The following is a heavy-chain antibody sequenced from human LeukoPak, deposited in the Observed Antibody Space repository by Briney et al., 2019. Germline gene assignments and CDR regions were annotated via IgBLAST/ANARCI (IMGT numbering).Heavy chain of an antibody. Sequence: PSQTLSLTCTVSGGSISSGDYYWSWIRQPPGKGLEWIGYIYYSGSTNYNPSLKSRVTISVDTSKNQFSLKLSSVTAADTAVYYCARGGGYCSGGSCYYYYYYGMDVWGKGTTVTVSS. CDR3: ARGGGYCSGGSCYYYYYYGMDV. D-gene: IGHD2-15*01. V-gene: IGHV4-30-4*01. CDR1: GGSISSGDYY. CDR2: IYYSGST. J-gene: IGHJ6*04.